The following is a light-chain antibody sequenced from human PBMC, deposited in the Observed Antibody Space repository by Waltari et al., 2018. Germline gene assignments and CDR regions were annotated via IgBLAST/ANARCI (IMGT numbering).Light chain of an antibody. V-gene: IGLV4-69*01. J-gene: IGLJ3*02. Sequence: QLVLTQSPSASASLRASVKLTCTLSSGHSSYAIAWHPQQPEKGPRYLMKLNSDGSHSKGDGIPDRFSGSSSGAERYLTISSLQSEDEADYYCQTWGTSIRVFGGGTKLTVL. CDR1: SGHSSYA. CDR3: QTWGTSIRV. CDR2: LNSDGSH.